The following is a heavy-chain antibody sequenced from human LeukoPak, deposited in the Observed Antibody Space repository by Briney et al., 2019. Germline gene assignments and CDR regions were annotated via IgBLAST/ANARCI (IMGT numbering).Heavy chain of an antibody. D-gene: IGHD4-17*01. J-gene: IGHJ4*02. V-gene: IGHV4-38-2*02. CDR1: GYSISSGFY. CDR2: IYHSGST. Sequence: PSETLSLTCTVSGYSISSGFYWGWIRQPPGKGLEWIGSIYHSGSTYYNPSLKSRVTISVDTSKNQFSLKLSSVTAADTAVYYCARVETVTTEADYWGQGTLVTVSS. CDR3: ARVETVTTEADY.